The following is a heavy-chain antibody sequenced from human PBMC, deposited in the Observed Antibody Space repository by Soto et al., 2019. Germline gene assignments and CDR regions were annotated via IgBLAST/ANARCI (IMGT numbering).Heavy chain of an antibody. J-gene: IGHJ4*01. D-gene: IGHD3-9*01. V-gene: IGHV1-18*04. CDR1: GYTFTSYG. Sequence: QVQLVQSGAEVKKPGASVKVSCKASGYTFTSYGISWVRQAPGQGLEWMGWIGAYNGNTNYAQKLQGRVTMTTDTSTSTAYMELRSLSSDDGAVYYWTRDRVYDILDPGGTPHRYWGHGTLVTVSS. CDR3: TRDRVYDILDPGGTPHRY. CDR2: IGAYNGNT.